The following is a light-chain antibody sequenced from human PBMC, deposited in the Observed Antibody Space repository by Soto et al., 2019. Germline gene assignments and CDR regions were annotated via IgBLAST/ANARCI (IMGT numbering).Light chain of an antibody. V-gene: IGLV1-51*01. CDR3: GTWDSSLSAGV. CDR1: SSNIGNNY. Sequence: QSVLTQPPSVSAAPGQKVTISCSGSSSNIGNNYVSWYQQLPGTAPKLLIYENNKRPSGIPDRFSGSKFGTSATLGITGLQAGDEADFYCGTWDSSLSAGVFGTGTKVTVL. J-gene: IGLJ1*01. CDR2: ENN.